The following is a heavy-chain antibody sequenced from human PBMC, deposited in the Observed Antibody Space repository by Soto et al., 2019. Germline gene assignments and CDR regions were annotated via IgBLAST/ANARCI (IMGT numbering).Heavy chain of an antibody. J-gene: IGHJ4*02. CDR1: GFTFGDYA. D-gene: IGHD6-6*01. CDR2: IRSKDYGGTT. CDR3: GRDFFWGMYSSFSYYFDY. Sequence: PGGSLRLSCTTSGFTFGDYAMSWFRQAPGKGLEWVGFIRSKDYGGTTQYAASVKGRFTISRDDSKSIAYLQMDSLKTEDTAVYYCGRDFFWGMYSSFSYYFDYWGQGTLVTVSS. V-gene: IGHV3-49*03.